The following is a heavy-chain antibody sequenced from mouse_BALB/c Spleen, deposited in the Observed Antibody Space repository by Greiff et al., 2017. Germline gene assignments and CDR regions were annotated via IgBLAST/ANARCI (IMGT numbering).Heavy chain of an antibody. CDR1: GFTFSSYA. V-gene: IGHV5-6-5*01. Sequence: DVQLVESGGGLVKPGGSLKLSCAASGFTFSSYAMSWVRQTPEKRLEWVASISSGGSTYYPDSVKGRFTISRDNAKNILYLQMSSLRSEDTAMYYYASVTEPYFDYWGQGATRTVSS. J-gene: IGHJ2*01. CDR3: ASVTEPYFDY. CDR2: ISSGGST. D-gene: IGHD2-1*01.